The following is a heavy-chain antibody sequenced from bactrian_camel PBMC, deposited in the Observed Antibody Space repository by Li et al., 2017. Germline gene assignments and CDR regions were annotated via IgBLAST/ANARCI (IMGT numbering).Heavy chain of an antibody. V-gene: IGHV3S40*01. Sequence: VQLVESGGGLVQPGGSLRLSCGTSGFPFSRADMSWVRQAPGKGLEWVSGINNGGDSTYYADSMKGRFTISRDNAKNTLYLQMNSPKTEDTAVYYCAAAGGSAWGQGTQVTVS. CDR3: AAAGGSA. J-gene: IGHJ4*01. CDR1: GFPFSRAD. D-gene: IGHD5*01. CDR2: INNGGDST.